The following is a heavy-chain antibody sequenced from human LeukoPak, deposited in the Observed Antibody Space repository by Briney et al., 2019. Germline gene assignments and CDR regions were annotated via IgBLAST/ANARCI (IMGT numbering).Heavy chain of an antibody. D-gene: IGHD1-26*01. V-gene: IGHV4-59*01. CDR3: ARDLGGSYPFDY. Sequence: PSETLSLTCTVSGGSISSYYWSWIRQPPGKGLEWIGYIYYSGSTNYNPSLKSRVTISVDTSKNRFSLKLSSVTAADTAVYYCARDLGGSYPFDYWGQGTLVTVSS. J-gene: IGHJ4*02. CDR2: IYYSGST. CDR1: GGSISSYY.